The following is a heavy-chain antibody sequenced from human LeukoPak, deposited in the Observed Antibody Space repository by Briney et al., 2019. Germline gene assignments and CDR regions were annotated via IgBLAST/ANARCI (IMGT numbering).Heavy chain of an antibody. J-gene: IGHJ6*02. CDR1: GFTFSSYG. Sequence: GRSLRLSCAASGFTFSSYGMHWVRQAPGKGLEWVAVISYDGSNKYYADSVKGRFTISRDNSKNTLYLQINSLRAEDTAVYYCNGMDVWGQGTTVTVSS. V-gene: IGHV3-30*03. CDR3: NGMDV. CDR2: ISYDGSNK.